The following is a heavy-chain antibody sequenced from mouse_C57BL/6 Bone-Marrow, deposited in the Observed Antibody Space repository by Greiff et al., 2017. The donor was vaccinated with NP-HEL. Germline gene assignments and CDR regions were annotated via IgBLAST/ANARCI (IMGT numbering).Heavy chain of an antibody. Sequence: EVQLVESGGGLVKPGGSLKLSCAASGFTFSSYAMSWVRQTPEKRLEWVATISDGGSYTSYPDNVKGRFTSARDNAKNNLYLQMSHLKSEDTAMYYCARDWGEVRYGSSYFDDWGQGTTLTVSS. V-gene: IGHV5-4*01. CDR1: GFTFSSYA. J-gene: IGHJ2*01. CDR3: ARDWGEVRYGSSYFDD. D-gene: IGHD1-1*01. CDR2: ISDGGSYT.